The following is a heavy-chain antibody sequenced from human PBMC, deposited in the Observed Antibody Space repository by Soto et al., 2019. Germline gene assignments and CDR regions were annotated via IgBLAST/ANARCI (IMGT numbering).Heavy chain of an antibody. J-gene: IGHJ4*02. CDR2: IYYSGST. D-gene: IGHD2-2*01. CDR1: GGSISSYY. V-gene: IGHV4-59*08. Sequence: SGPPYITCTFSGGSISSYYWSGIWQTPGKGLEWIGYIYYSGSTNYNPSLKSRVTISVDTSKNQFSLKLSSVTAADTAVYYCASGGVVPAASFDYWGQGTLVTVSS. CDR3: ASGGVVPAASFDY.